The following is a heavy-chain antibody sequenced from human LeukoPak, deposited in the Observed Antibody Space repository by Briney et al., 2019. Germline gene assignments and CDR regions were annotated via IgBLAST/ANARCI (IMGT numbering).Heavy chain of an antibody. J-gene: IGHJ3*02. CDR3: ARRRHYGGNFI. D-gene: IGHD4-23*01. CDR2: INHSGST. Sequence: SETLSLTCAVYGGSFSDDYWSWIRQPPGKGLEWIGEINHSGSTNYNPSLKSRVSISVDTSKNQFSLQLSSVTAADTAVYYCARRRHYGGNFIWGQGAMVTVSS. V-gene: IGHV4-34*01. CDR1: GGSFSDDY.